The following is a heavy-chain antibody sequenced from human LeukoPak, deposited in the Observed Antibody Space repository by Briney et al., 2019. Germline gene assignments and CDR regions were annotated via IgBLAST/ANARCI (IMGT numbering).Heavy chain of an antibody. J-gene: IGHJ4*02. D-gene: IGHD5/OR15-5a*01. CDR3: ARDPSLRVTLDY. CDR1: GFIFSNYG. V-gene: IGHV3-33*01. Sequence: GRSLRLSCAASGFIFSNYGMHWVRQAPGKGLEWVAVIWYDGSNKYYADSVKGRFTISRHNSKNMVYLEMNSLRAEDTAVYYCARDPSLRVTLDYWGQGTLVTVSS. CDR2: IWYDGSNK.